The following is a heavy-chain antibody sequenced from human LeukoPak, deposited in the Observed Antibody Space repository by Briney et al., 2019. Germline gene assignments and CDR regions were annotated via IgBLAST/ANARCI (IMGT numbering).Heavy chain of an antibody. D-gene: IGHD2-2*01. CDR2: IIPISGTA. J-gene: IGHJ6*02. CDR1: GGTFSSYS. Sequence: SVKIFCKASGGTFSSYSISWVRHAPGQGLEWMGGIIPISGTANYAQRFQGRVTITADESASTANMTPSSLRSEDTAVYYCARDLGYCSSTSSFKYYYYYGMDVWGQGTTVTVSS. V-gene: IGHV1-69*13. CDR3: ARDLGYCSSTSSFKYYYYYGMDV.